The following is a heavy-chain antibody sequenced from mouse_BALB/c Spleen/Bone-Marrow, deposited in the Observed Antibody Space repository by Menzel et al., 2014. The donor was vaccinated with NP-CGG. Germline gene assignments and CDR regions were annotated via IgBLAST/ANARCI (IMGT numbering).Heavy chain of an antibody. D-gene: IGHD2-3*01. CDR1: GYTFTSYY. Sequence: QVQLKHSGAELVKPGASVKLSCKASGYTFTSYYMYWVKQRPGQGLEWIGEINPSNGGTNFNEKFKSKATLTVDKSSSTAYMQPSSLTSEDSAVYYCTRGGWLAMDYWGQGTSVTVSS. J-gene: IGHJ4*01. CDR2: INPSNGGT. V-gene: IGHV1S81*02. CDR3: TRGGWLAMDY.